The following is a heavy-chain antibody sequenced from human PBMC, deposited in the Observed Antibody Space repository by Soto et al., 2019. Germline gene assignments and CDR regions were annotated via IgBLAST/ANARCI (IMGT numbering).Heavy chain of an antibody. D-gene: IGHD1-1*01. J-gene: IGHJ4*02. Sequence: ASVKVSCNASGYTVSDYYIHWVRQAPGQGLEWTGWINPNSGGTKYAPKFQGGVTMTRDTSITTAYMELSRLRSGDTAVYYCAREPATAKPEGADLWGKGPLVTVSP. CDR3: AREPATAKPEGADL. V-gene: IGHV1-2*02. CDR1: GYTVSDYY. CDR2: INPNSGGT.